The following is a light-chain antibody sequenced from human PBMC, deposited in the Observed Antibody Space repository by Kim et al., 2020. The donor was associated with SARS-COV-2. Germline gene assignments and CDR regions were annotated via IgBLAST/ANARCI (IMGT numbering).Light chain of an antibody. V-gene: IGLV2-14*03. CDR2: DAS. CDR1: SSDVGGYNY. CDR3: SSYTSSSTLV. J-gene: IGLJ1*01. Sequence: GQSITISCTGSSSDVGGYNYVSWYQQHPGKAPKLMIYDASNRPSGVSNRFSGSKSGNTASLTISGLQAEDEADYYCSSYTSSSTLVFGTGTKVTVL.